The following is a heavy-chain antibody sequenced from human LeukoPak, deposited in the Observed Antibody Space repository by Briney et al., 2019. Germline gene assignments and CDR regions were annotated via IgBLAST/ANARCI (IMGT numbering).Heavy chain of an antibody. Sequence: KPGGSLRLSCAASGFTFSDYYMSWIRQAPGKGLEWVSYIGSSGSTIYYADSVKGRFTISRDNAKNSLYLQMNSLRAEDTAVYCCAREKYYYDSSADWFDPWGQGTLVTVSS. J-gene: IGHJ5*02. D-gene: IGHD3-22*01. CDR2: IGSSGSTI. CDR3: AREKYYYDSSADWFDP. V-gene: IGHV3-11*04. CDR1: GFTFSDYY.